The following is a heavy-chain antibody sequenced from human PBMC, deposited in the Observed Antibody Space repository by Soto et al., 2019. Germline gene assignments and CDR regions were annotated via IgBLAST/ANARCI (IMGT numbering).Heavy chain of an antibody. CDR2: ISSDGDTI. Sequence: EVQLIESGGGCVQPGTSLRVSCVASGFTFHEYAIHWVRQAPGKGLEWVSGISSDGDTIAYADSVQGRFTVFRDNAKNSLYLQMNSLRAEDTALYYCTKGGYDLIYYFGMDVWGQGTTVTVSS. J-gene: IGHJ6*02. CDR1: GFTFHEYA. CDR3: TKGGYDLIYYFGMDV. V-gene: IGHV3-9*01. D-gene: IGHD5-12*01.